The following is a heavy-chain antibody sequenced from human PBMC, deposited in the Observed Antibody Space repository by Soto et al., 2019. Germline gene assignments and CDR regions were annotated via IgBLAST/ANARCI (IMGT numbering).Heavy chain of an antibody. V-gene: IGHV1-69*01. J-gene: IGHJ3*02. CDR1: GGTFSSYA. CDR3: ARVPDGRSFYHAFDI. CDR2: IIPIFGAA. Sequence: QVQLVQSGAEVKKPGSSVKVSCKASGGTFSSYAISWVRQAPGQGLEWMGGIIPIFGAANYAQKFQGRVTITADESTSTAYVELSSLTSEDTAVYYCARVPDGRSFYHAFDIGGQGTMDTVSS. D-gene: IGHD3-3*01.